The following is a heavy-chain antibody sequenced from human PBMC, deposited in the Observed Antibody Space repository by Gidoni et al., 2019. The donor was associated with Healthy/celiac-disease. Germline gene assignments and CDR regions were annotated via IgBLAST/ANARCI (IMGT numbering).Heavy chain of an antibody. V-gene: IGHV3-30*18. CDR3: AKDQLRAVATNLFDY. CDR1: GFTSSSYG. J-gene: IGHJ4*02. D-gene: IGHD4-4*01. CDR2: ISYDGNNK. Sequence: QAQLVESGGGVVQPGRFLRISSAASGFTSSSYGMHWVRQAPGKGLGWVAVISYDGNNKYYADAVKGRFTISRDNSKNTLYLQMNSLRAEDTAVYYCAKDQLRAVATNLFDYWGQGTLVTVSS.